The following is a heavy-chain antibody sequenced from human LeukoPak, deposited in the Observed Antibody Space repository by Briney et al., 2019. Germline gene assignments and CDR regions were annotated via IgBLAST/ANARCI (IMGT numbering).Heavy chain of an antibody. CDR3: ARLDTAYLRYYGLNV. D-gene: IGHD5-18*01. CDR2: IYHSGSI. CDR1: GGSINSYY. Sequence: SETLSLTCTVSGGSINSYYWSWIRQPPGKGLEWIGYIYHSGSINYNPSLKSRVAISVDTSKNQFSLKLSSVNAAATAVYYCARLDTAYLRYYGLNVWGQGTTVTVSS. J-gene: IGHJ6*02. V-gene: IGHV4-59*01.